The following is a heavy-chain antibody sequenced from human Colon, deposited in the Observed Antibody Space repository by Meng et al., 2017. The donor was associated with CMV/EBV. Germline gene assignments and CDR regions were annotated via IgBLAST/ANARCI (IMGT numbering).Heavy chain of an antibody. V-gene: IGHV3-33*05. CDR1: GFAIQSND. Sequence: GFAIQSNDRRGVRQVPGKGLEWVASISSDVSQPFFADSVKGRFTISRDNSKNMQFLEMNSLRDEDTAVYFCATGGGTEAAAAGVFDFWGQGTLVTVSS. D-gene: IGHD6-25*01. J-gene: IGHJ4*02. CDR3: ATGGGTEAAAAGVFDF. CDR2: ISSDVSQP.